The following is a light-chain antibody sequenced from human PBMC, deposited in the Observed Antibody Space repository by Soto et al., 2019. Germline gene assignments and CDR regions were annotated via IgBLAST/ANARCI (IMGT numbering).Light chain of an antibody. CDR3: QQYGSSPAT. J-gene: IGKJ1*01. Sequence: EIVLTQSPGTLSLSPGERATLSCRASQSISSSYLAWYQQKPGQAPRLLIYGASSRATGIPDRFSGGGSGTDFTLTIRRLEPEDFAVYYCQQYGSSPATFGQGTKVEIK. CDR2: GAS. V-gene: IGKV3-20*01. CDR1: QSISSSY.